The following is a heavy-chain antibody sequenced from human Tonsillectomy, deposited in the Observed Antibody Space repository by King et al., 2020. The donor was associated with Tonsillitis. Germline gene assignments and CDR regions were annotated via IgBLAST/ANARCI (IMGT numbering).Heavy chain of an antibody. Sequence: DVQLVESGGGLVQPGGSLRLSCAASGFTFSSYEKNWVRQAPGKGLEWVSYIGSSGRAIYYADSVKGRFTISRDNAKNSLYLQMNSLRAEDTAVYYCARDSGYTIFDYWGQGTLVTVSS. D-gene: IGHD5-12*01. CDR1: GFTFSSYE. CDR3: ARDSGYTIFDY. J-gene: IGHJ4*02. V-gene: IGHV3-48*03. CDR2: IGSSGRAI.